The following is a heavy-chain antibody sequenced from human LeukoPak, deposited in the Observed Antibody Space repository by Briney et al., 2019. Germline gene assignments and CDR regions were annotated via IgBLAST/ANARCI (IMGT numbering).Heavy chain of an antibody. CDR3: TKTSPGVPLDI. D-gene: IGHD7-27*01. CDR2: ISHSGRT. V-gene: IGHV4-34*01. Sequence: SETLSLTCAVSGLSFTGYYWSWIRQPPGKGPEWIGEISHSGRTSYNPSLKSRVTISLDTSKNQFSLKLSFVTAADTAVYYCTKTSPGVPLDIWGQEALVTVSS. J-gene: IGHJ4*02. CDR1: GLSFTGYY.